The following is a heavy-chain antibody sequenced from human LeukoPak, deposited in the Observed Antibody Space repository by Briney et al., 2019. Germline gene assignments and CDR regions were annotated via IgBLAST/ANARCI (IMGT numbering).Heavy chain of an antibody. Sequence: SETLSLTCTVSGGSISGYYWSWIRQPPGKGLEWIGYIYSSGSTNYNPFLKSRVTISIDTSKNQFSLKLSSVTAADTAVYYCAREGTTVTHFDYWGQGTLVTVSS. CDR1: GGSISGYY. J-gene: IGHJ4*02. CDR3: AREGTTVTHFDY. CDR2: IYSSGST. V-gene: IGHV4-59*01. D-gene: IGHD4-11*01.